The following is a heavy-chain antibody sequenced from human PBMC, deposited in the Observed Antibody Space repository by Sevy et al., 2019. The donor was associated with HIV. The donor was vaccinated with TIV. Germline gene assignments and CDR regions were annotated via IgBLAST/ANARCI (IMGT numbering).Heavy chain of an antibody. Sequence: GGSLRLSCAASGFTFSSYAMHWVRQAPGKGLEWVAVISYDGSNKYYANSVKGRFTISRDNSKNTLYLQMNSLRAEDTAVYYCARDVPYYDSSGYYPYWGQGTLVTVSS. J-gene: IGHJ4*02. V-gene: IGHV3-30-3*01. CDR3: ARDVPYYDSSGYYPY. CDR1: GFTFSSYA. CDR2: ISYDGSNK. D-gene: IGHD3-22*01.